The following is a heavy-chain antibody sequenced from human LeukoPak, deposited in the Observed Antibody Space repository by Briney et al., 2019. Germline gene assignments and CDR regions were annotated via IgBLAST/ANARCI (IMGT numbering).Heavy chain of an antibody. D-gene: IGHD6-13*01. CDR3: ARDTREAAAITKFDH. J-gene: IGHJ5*02. Sequence: GASVKVSCKASGGTFSSYAISWVRQAPGQGLEWMGRIIPILGIANYAQKFQGRVTITADKSTSTAYMELSSLRSEDTAVYYCARDTREAAAITKFDHWGQGTLVTVSS. CDR1: GGTFSSYA. V-gene: IGHV1-69*04. CDR2: IIPILGIA.